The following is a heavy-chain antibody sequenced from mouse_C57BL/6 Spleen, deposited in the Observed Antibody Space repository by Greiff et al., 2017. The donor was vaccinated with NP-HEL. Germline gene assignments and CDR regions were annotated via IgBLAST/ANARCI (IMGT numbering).Heavy chain of an antibody. Sequence: EVQLQQSGPELVKPGASVKISCKASGYTFTDYYMNWVKQSHGKSLEWIGDINPNNGGTSYNQKFKGKATLTVDKSSSTAYMELRSLTSEDSAVYYCARPTGTGYFDVWGTGTTVTVSS. CDR3: ARPTGTGYFDV. CDR1: GYTFTDYY. CDR2: INPNNGGT. J-gene: IGHJ1*03. D-gene: IGHD4-1*02. V-gene: IGHV1-26*01.